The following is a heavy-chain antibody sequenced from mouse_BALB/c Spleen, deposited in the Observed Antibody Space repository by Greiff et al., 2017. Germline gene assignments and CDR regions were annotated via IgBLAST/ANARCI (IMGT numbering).Heavy chain of an antibody. CDR1: GFTFSSYA. Sequence: EVKVVESGGGLVKPGGSLKLSCAASGFTFSSYAMSWVRQSPEKRLEWVAEISSGGSYTYYPDTVTGRFTISRDNAKNTLYLEMSSLRSEDTAMYYCARGGYRYDGGHYFDYWGQGTTLTVSS. J-gene: IGHJ2*01. CDR2: ISSGGSYT. V-gene: IGHV5-9-4*01. D-gene: IGHD2-14*01. CDR3: ARGGYRYDGGHYFDY.